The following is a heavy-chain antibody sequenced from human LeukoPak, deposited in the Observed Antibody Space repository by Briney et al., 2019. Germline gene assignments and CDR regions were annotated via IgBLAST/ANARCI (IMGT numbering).Heavy chain of an antibody. J-gene: IGHJ4*02. CDR1: GGSISSYY. CDR3: AKDYPNRIAADYFDY. V-gene: IGHV4-59*12. Sequence: SETLSLTCTVSGGSISSYYWSWIRQPPGKGLEWIGYIYYSGSTNYNPSLKSRVTISVDTSKNQFSLKLSSVTAADTAVYYCAKDYPNRIAADYFDYWGQGTLVTVSS. CDR2: IYYSGST. D-gene: IGHD6-6*01.